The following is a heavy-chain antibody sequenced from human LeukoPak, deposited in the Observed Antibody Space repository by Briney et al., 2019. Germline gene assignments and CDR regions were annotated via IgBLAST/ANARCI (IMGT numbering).Heavy chain of an antibody. CDR3: ATGIHCSSTSCYDSGYYYYGMDV. J-gene: IGHJ6*02. CDR1: GGSISSGGYS. Sequence: ASETLSLTCAVSGGSISSGGYSWSWIRQPPGKGLEWIGYIYHSGSTYYNPSLKSRVTISVDRSKNQFSLKLSSVTAADPAVYYCATGIHCSSTSCYDSGYYYYGMDVWGQGTTVTVSS. V-gene: IGHV4-30-2*01. D-gene: IGHD2-2*01. CDR2: IYHSGST.